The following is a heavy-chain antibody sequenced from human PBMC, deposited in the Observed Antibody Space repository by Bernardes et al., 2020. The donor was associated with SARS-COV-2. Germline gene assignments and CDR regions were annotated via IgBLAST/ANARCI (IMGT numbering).Heavy chain of an antibody. CDR3: ARKIVVAADVWFFDS. CDR1: GYTFTAHY. V-gene: IGHV1-2*02. Sequence: ASVKVSCKTSGYTFTAHYMHWVRQAPGQGLEWMGWIYPNSGATNSAQKFQGRVTLTTDTSISTAYMELSRLRSDDTAVYYCARKIVVAADVWFFDSWGQGTLVTVSS. CDR2: IYPNSGAT. D-gene: IGHD2-15*01. J-gene: IGHJ4*02.